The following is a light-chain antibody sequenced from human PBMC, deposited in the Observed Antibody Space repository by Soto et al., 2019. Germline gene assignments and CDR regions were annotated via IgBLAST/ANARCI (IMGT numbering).Light chain of an antibody. CDR1: RFNIGSNT. CDR3: AAWDDRLNAYV. J-gene: IGLJ1*01. CDR2: SND. V-gene: IGLV1-44*01. Sequence: QSVLTQPPSASGAPGQRVTISCSGSRFNIGSNTVNWYQQLPGTAPKLLIYSNDQRPSGVPDRFSGSKSGTSASLAISGLQSEDEADYYCAAWDDRLNAYVFGTGTKVTVL.